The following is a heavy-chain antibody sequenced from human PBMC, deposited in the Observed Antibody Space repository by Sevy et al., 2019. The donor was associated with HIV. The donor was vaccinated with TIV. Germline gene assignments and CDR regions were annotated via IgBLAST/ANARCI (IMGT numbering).Heavy chain of an antibody. CDR2: IKEDGSEK. Sequence: GGSLRLSCAGSGFTFSSYSMSWVRQAPGKELEWVANIKEDGSEKNYVDSVKGRFTISRDNAKNSLYLQMNSLRAEDTALYYCARARRSYGGSYYYYYYMDVWGKGTTVTVSS. D-gene: IGHD5-12*01. J-gene: IGHJ6*03. V-gene: IGHV3-7*03. CDR3: ARARRSYGGSYYYYYYMDV. CDR1: GFTFSSYS.